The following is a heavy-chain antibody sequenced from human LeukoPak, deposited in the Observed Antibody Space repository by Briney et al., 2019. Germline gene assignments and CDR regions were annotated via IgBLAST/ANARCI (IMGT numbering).Heavy chain of an antibody. CDR2: INPNNGAT. D-gene: IGHD1/OR15-1a*01. Sequence: ASVKVSCKASEYIFTGYYMHWVRQAPGQGLEWMGRINPNNGATNYAQKFQGRVTITGDTSISTAYMELSSLRSEDTAVYYCARDRLAEHGYWYFDLWGRGTLVTVSS. V-gene: IGHV1-2*06. CDR1: EYIFTGYY. CDR3: ARDRLAEHGYWYFDL. J-gene: IGHJ2*01.